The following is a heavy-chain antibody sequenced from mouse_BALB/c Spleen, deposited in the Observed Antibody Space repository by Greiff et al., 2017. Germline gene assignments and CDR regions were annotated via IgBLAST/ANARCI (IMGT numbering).Heavy chain of an antibody. CDR3: ARRGSNYEGAMDY. V-gene: IGHV5-9-3*01. D-gene: IGHD2-5*01. CDR1: GFTFSSYA. J-gene: IGHJ4*01. Sequence: EVQLVESGGGLVKPGGSLKLSCAASGFTFSSYAMSWVRQTPEKRLEWVATISSGGSYTYYPDSVKGRFTISRDNAKNTLYLQMSSLRSEDTAMYYCARRGSNYEGAMDYWGQGTSVTVSS. CDR2: ISSGGSYT.